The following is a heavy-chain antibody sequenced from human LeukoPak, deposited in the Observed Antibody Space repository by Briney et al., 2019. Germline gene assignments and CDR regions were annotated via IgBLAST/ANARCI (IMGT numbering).Heavy chain of an antibody. J-gene: IGHJ4*02. Sequence: GASVKVSCKASGYTFTTYGISWVRQAPGQGLEWMGWISAYSGDTEYPQNLRGRVTVTTDTSTSTAYMELRSLRSDDTAVYYCARGSSSWLYDYWGQGTLVTVSS. CDR3: ARGSSSWLYDY. CDR2: ISAYSGDT. D-gene: IGHD6-13*01. V-gene: IGHV1-18*01. CDR1: GYTFTTYG.